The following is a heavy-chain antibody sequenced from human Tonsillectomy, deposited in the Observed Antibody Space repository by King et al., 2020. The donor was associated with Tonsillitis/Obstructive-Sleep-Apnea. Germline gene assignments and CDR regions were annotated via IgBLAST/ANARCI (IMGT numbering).Heavy chain of an antibody. CDR3: APEVGYCTNGVCYHPTEYIQH. D-gene: IGHD2-8*01. CDR2: INTNTGNP. J-gene: IGHJ1*01. CDR1: GYTFTSYA. V-gene: IGHV7-4-1*02. Sequence: VQLVESGSELKKPGASVKVSCTASGYTFTSYAMNWVRQAPGQGLEWMGWINTNTGNPTYAQGFTGRFVFSLDTSVSTAYLQISSLKAEDTAVYYCAPEVGYCTNGVCYHPTEYIQHWGQGPLVTVSS.